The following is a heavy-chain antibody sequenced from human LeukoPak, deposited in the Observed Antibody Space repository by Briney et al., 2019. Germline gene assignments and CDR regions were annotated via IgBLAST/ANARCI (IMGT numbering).Heavy chain of an antibody. J-gene: IGHJ2*01. CDR2: ISYDGSNK. D-gene: IGHD5-12*01. Sequence: PGRSLRLSCAASGFTFSSYGMHWVRQAPGKGLEWVAVISYDGSNKYYADSVKGRFTISRDNSKNTLYLQMNSLRAEDTAVYYCAKAGNSGYGPLWYFGLWGRGTLVTVSS. CDR1: GFTFSSYG. V-gene: IGHV3-30*18. CDR3: AKAGNSGYGPLWYFGL.